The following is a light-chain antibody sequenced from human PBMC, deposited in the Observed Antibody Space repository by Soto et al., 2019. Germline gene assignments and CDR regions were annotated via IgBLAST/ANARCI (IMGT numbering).Light chain of an antibody. CDR3: AAWDDSLSIWV. CDR1: SSSVGTIF. Sequence: QSVLTQPPSASGTPGQRVTISCSGSSSSVGTIFVYWYQQIPGTAPKLLIFRNNQRPSGVPDRFSGSKSGTSASLAISGLRSEDEADYYCAAWDDSLSIWVFGGGTKVTVL. V-gene: IGLV1-47*01. CDR2: RNN. J-gene: IGLJ3*02.